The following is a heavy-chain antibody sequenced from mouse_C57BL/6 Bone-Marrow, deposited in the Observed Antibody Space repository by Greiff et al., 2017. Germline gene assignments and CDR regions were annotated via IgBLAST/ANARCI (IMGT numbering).Heavy chain of an antibody. CDR2: ISDGGSYT. V-gene: IGHV5-4*03. D-gene: IGHD2-12*01. Sequence: EVKLVESGGGLVKPGGSLKLSCAASGFTFSSYAMSWVRQTPEKRLEWVATISDGGSYTYYPDNVKGRFTISRDNAKNNLYLQMSHLKSEDTAMYYCARVYGFAYWGQGTLVTVSA. CDR3: ARVYGFAY. CDR1: GFTFSSYA. J-gene: IGHJ3*01.